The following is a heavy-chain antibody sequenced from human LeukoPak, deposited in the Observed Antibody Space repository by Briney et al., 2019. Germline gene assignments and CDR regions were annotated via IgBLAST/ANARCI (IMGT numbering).Heavy chain of an antibody. V-gene: IGHV3-30*02. D-gene: IGHD3-22*01. CDR2: IRYDGSNK. Sequence: GGSLRLSCAASGFTFSTYGMHWVRQAPGKGLEWVAFIRYDGSNKYFADSVKGRFTISRDNSKNSLYLQMNSLRTEDTALYYCAKELIDYYDSSGYYSEGYMDVWGKGTTVTVSS. CDR1: GFTFSTYG. CDR3: AKELIDYYDSSGYYSEGYMDV. J-gene: IGHJ6*03.